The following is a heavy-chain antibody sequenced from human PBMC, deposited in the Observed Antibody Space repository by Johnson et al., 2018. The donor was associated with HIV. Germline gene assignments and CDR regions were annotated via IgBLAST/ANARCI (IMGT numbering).Heavy chain of an antibody. CDR3: ARDPDSCGYYLGAFDI. V-gene: IGHV3-30-3*01. CDR2: ISYDGSNK. Sequence: VQLVESGGGLVQPGGSLRLSCAASGFTFSSYAMHWVRQAPGKGLEWVAVISYDGSNKYYADSVKGRFTISRDNSKKTLYLQMNSLRAEDTAVYYCARDPDSCGYYLGAFDICGQGTMVTVSS. CDR1: GFTFSSYA. J-gene: IGHJ3*02. D-gene: IGHD3-22*01.